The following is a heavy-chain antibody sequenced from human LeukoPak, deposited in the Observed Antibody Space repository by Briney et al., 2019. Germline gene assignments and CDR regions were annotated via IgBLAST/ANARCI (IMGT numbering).Heavy chain of an antibody. D-gene: IGHD2-2*01. CDR1: GGSISNGGDY. V-gene: IGHV4-31*03. CDR2: IYYSRST. J-gene: IGHJ5*02. CDR3: ARGPTGGYVGWFDP. Sequence: NPSQTLSLTCTVSGGSISNGGDYWSWIRQHPGKGREWIGYIYYSRSTYYNPSLKSRVTISVDPSKDQFSLKLTSVTAADTAVYYCARGPTGGYVGWFDPWGQGTLVTVSS.